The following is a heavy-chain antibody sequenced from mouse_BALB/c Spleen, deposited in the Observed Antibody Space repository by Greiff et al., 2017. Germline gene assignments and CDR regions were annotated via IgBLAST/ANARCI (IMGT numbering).Heavy chain of an antibody. Sequence: EVQLQESGPELVKPGASVKISCKASGYTFTDYNMHWVKQSHGKSLEWIGYIYPYNGGTGYNQKFKSKATLTVDNSSSTAYMELRSLTSEDSAVYYCAGWLLRSFAYWGQGTLVTVSA. CDR3: AGWLLRSFAY. D-gene: IGHD1-1*01. J-gene: IGHJ3*01. V-gene: IGHV1S29*02. CDR1: GYTFTDYN. CDR2: IYPYNGGT.